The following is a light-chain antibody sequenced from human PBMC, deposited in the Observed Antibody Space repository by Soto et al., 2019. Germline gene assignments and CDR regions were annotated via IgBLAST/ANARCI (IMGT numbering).Light chain of an antibody. CDR2: DVS. V-gene: IGLV2-8*01. J-gene: IGLJ3*02. CDR1: SSDVGYYNY. CDR3: SSYAGSSWV. Sequence: QSALTQPASVSGSPGQSITISCTGTSSDVGYYNYVSWYQQHPGKAPKLMIYDVSKRPSGVPYRFSGSKSGNAASLTVSGLQGEDEADYYCSSYAGSSWVFGGGTKVTVL.